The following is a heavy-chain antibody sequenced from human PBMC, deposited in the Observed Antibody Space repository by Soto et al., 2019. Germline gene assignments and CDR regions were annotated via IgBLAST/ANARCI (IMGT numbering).Heavy chain of an antibody. Sequence: QVQLVQSGAEVKKPGSSVKVSCKASGGTFSSYAISWVRQAPGQGLEWMGGIIPIFGTANYAQKFQGRVTITADESTSTAYMELSSLRSEDTAVYYCAREGIVVAVAAPDYYYYYGMDVWGQGTTVTVSS. CDR1: GGTFSSYA. V-gene: IGHV1-69*01. CDR2: IIPIFGTA. J-gene: IGHJ6*02. D-gene: IGHD2-15*01. CDR3: AREGIVVAVAAPDYYYYYGMDV.